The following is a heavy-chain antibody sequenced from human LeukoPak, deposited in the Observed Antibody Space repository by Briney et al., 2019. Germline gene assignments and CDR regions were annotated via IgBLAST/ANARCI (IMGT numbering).Heavy chain of an antibody. J-gene: IGHJ4*02. CDR2: IYYSGST. CDR1: GASINSGDFF. D-gene: IGHD3-16*01. V-gene: IGHV4-30-4*08. CDR3: ARSAFGFRFSVDY. Sequence: MSSETLSLTCTVSGASINSGDFFWSWIRQAPGQGLEWIGNIYYSGSTSSNPSLRSRTTLSVDTSKNEFSLRLRSVTAADTAVYYCARSAFGFRFSVDYWGQGTLVTVSS.